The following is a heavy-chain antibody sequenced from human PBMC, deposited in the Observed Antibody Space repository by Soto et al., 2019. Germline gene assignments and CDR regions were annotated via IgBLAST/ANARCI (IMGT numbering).Heavy chain of an antibody. CDR3: ATSTVSYVDIVSSTTRGYFDH. D-gene: IGHD5-12*01. Sequence: GESLKISCEGSGYNFNTYWIGWVRQMPGKGLEWMALIYPGDSDTRYSQSFEGQVTLSVDRSISTAYLQWSSLKASDTAIYYCATSTVSYVDIVSSTTRGYFDHWGQGTLVTVSS. CDR1: GYNFNTYW. J-gene: IGHJ4*02. V-gene: IGHV5-51*01. CDR2: IYPGDSDT.